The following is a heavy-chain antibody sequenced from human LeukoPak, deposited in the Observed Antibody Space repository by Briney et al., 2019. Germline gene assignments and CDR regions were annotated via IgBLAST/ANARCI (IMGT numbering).Heavy chain of an antibody. CDR1: GFTFRRYG. J-gene: IGHJ3*02. CDR2: IYSGGST. D-gene: IGHD1-26*01. V-gene: IGHV3-53*01. Sequence: GGSLTLSCAASGFTFRRYGMSWLRQAPGKGLEWVSIIYSGGSTFYADSVKGRFTISRDNSKNTLYLQMNSLRAEDTAVYYCARGGSYLSAFDIWGQGTMVTVSS. CDR3: ARGGSYLSAFDI.